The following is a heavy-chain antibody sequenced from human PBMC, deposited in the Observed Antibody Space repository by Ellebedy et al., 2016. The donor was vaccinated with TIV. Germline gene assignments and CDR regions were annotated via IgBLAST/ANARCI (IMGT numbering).Heavy chain of an antibody. CDR2: ISSSSSTI. CDR1: GFTFSSYS. CDR3: ARDDGDFWSGYHDRDYYYYGMDV. D-gene: IGHD3-3*01. Sequence: GGSLRLSXAASGFTFSSYSMNWVRQAPGKGLEWVSYISSSSSTIYYADSVKGRFTISRDNAKNSLYLQMNSLRDEDTAVYYCARDDGDFWSGYHDRDYYYYGMDVWGQGSTVTVSS. J-gene: IGHJ6*02. V-gene: IGHV3-48*02.